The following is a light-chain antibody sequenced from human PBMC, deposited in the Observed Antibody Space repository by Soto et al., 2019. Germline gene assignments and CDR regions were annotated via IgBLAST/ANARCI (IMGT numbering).Light chain of an antibody. Sequence: EIVLTQSTGTLSLSPGERATLSCRASQSVSSSYLAWYQQKPGQAPRLLIYGASGRATGIPDRFSGSGSGTDFTLTISRLEPEDFAVYYCQQYGSSLYTFGQGTKLEIK. CDR1: QSVSSSY. J-gene: IGKJ2*01. CDR2: GAS. CDR3: QQYGSSLYT. V-gene: IGKV3-20*01.